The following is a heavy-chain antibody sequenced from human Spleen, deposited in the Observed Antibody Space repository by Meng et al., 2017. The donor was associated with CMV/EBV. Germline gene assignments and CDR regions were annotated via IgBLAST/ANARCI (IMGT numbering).Heavy chain of an antibody. CDR2: IYHSGST. V-gene: IGHV4-38-2*02. CDR1: GYSISSGYY. J-gene: IGHJ4*02. Sequence: SETLSLTCTVSGYSISSGYYWGWVRQPPGKGLEWIGSIYHSGSTYYNPSLKSRVTISVDTSKNQFSLKLSSLTAADTAVYYCARARFDYWGQGTLVTVSS. CDR3: ARARFDY.